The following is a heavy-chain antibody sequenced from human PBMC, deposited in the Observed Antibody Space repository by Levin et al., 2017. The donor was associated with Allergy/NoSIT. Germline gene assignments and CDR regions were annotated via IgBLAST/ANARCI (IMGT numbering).Heavy chain of an antibody. Sequence: SQTLSLTFPFSFFSLLLLLSSFFFLLPSPGKGLEWIGSIYNSGSTYYNPSLKSRVTTSVDTSKNQFSLKLSSVTAADTAVYYCARQCYDILTGYYNFDYWGQGTLVTVSS. CDR3: ARQCYDILTGYYNFDY. CDR1: FFSLLLLLSS. D-gene: IGHD3-9*01. J-gene: IGHJ4*02. CDR2: IYNSGST. V-gene: IGHV4-39*01.